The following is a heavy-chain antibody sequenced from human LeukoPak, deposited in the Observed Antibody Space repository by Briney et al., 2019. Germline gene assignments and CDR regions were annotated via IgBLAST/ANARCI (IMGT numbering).Heavy chain of an antibody. CDR2: IYYSGST. CDR1: TGSISSCF. Sequence: PSETLSLTCSDATGSISSCFWSWFWQPPGKVLKLTGYIYYSGSTNYNPSLKSRVTISVDTSKNQFSLKLSSVTAADTAVYYCARGASAARPEAFDIWGQGTMVTVSS. J-gene: IGHJ3*02. D-gene: IGHD6-6*01. V-gene: IGHV4-59*08. CDR3: ARGASAARPEAFDI.